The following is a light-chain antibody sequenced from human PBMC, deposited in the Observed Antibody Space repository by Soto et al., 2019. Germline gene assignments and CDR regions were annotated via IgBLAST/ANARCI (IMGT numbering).Light chain of an antibody. J-gene: IGKJ1*01. Sequence: EIVVTQSPATLSVSPGERATLSCRASQNVNNSIAWYQQKPGQAPRLLIYRASTRAAGIPDRFSGSGSGTEFNLIISSLQSEDFAVYYCQQFKIWWTFGQGTKVE. CDR1: QNVNNS. CDR3: QQFKIWWT. CDR2: RAS. V-gene: IGKV3-15*01.